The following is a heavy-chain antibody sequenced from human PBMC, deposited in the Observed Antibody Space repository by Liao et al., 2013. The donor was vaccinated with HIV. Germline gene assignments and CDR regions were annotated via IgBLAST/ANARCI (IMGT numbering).Heavy chain of an antibody. D-gene: IGHD3-3*01. CDR2: IYYSGST. V-gene: IGHV4-59*01. Sequence: QVQLQESGPGLVKPSETLSLTCTVSGGSISSYYWSWIRQPPGKGLEWIGYIYYSGSTNYNPSLKSRVTISVDTSKNQFSLKLSSVTAADTAVYYCARDQGYYDLDAFDIWAKGQWSRLF. CDR3: ARDQGYYDLDAFDI. J-gene: IGHJ3*02. CDR1: GGSISSYY.